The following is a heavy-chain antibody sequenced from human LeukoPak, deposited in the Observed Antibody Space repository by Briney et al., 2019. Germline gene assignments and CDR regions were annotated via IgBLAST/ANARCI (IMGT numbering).Heavy chain of an antibody. CDR1: GFTFSSYD. D-gene: IGHD2-21*01. Sequence: SGGSLRPSCAASGFTFSSYDMHWVRQATGKGLEWVSAIGTAGDTYYPGSVKGRFTISRENAKNSLYLQMNSLRAGDTAVYYCARGLILFAFDIWGQGTMVTVSS. V-gene: IGHV3-13*01. CDR3: ARGLILFAFDI. J-gene: IGHJ3*02. CDR2: IGTAGDT.